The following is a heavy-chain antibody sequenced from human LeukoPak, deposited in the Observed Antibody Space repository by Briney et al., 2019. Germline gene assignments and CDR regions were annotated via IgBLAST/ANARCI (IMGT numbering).Heavy chain of an antibody. Sequence: PSETLSLTCTVPGGSFSTYYWSWIRQPAGKGLEWIGHIYTSGTTNYNPSLKSRVTMSIDTSKNQFSLKLSSVTAADTAIYYCARDAKYYYGSRTYFFFEYWGQGTLLSVSS. J-gene: IGHJ4*02. CDR1: GGSFSTYY. V-gene: IGHV4-4*07. CDR2: IYTSGTT. CDR3: ARDAKYYYGSRTYFFFEY. D-gene: IGHD3-10*01.